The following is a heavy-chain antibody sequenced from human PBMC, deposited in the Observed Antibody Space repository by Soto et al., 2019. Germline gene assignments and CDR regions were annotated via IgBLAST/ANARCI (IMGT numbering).Heavy chain of an antibody. CDR1: GFTFSSYG. J-gene: IGHJ3*02. CDR2: ISYDGSNK. CDR3: AKGSSGYDYTAFDI. Sequence: GGSLRLSCAAYGFTFSSYGMHWVRQAPGKGLEWVAVISYDGSNKYYADSVKGRFTISRDNSKNTLYLQMNSLRAEDTAVYYCAKGSSGYDYTAFDIWGQGTMVTVSS. D-gene: IGHD5-12*01. V-gene: IGHV3-30*18.